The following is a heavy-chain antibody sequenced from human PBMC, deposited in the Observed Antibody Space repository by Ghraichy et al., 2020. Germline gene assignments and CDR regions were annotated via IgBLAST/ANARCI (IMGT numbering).Heavy chain of an antibody. CDR2: IYQSGNT. CDR3: ANRGGYDAFDV. V-gene: IGHV4-30-2*01. J-gene: IGHJ3*01. CDR1: GGYVNSGGYS. Sequence: SLNISCIVSGGYVNSGGYSWSWIRQPPGRALEWIGYIYQSGNTYYNPSLGGRVSISVDRSKNQFSLALTSVTAADAAVYYCANRGGYDAFDVWGHGTMVTVST. D-gene: IGHD3-22*01.